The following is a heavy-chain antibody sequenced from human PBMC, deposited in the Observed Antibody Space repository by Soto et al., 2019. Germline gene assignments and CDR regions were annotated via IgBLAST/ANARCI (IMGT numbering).Heavy chain of an antibody. J-gene: IGHJ6*03. CDR1: GYTFTSYY. CDR3: VMVDNYVTPTPQDV. CDR2: ISPYTGNT. Sequence: ASVKVSCKASGYTFTSYYMHWVRQAPGQGLEWMGWISPYTGNTHSATKIQGRLTMTTDTSTSTAYMDLGSLTSDDTAVYYCVMVDNYVTPTPQDVWGKGTTVTVS. D-gene: IGHD3-16*01. V-gene: IGHV1-18*04.